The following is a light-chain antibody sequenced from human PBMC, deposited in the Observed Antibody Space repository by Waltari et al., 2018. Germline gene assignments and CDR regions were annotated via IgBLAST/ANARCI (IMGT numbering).Light chain of an antibody. J-gene: IGKJ1*01. CDR2: KVA. CDR3: MQGTHWPWT. V-gene: IGKV2-30*01. CDR1: QSLLYSEGKTY. Sequence: DVVMTQSPLSLPVTLGQAAFISCRSSQSLLYSEGKTYLSCFKKRPGQSPRRLIYKVAARDSGVPDRFDGSGSGTEFALHINRVEADDVGVYYCMQGTHWPWTFGPGTKVEIK.